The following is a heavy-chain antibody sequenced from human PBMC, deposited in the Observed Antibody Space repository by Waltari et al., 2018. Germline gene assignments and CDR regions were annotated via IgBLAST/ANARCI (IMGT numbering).Heavy chain of an antibody. V-gene: IGHV4-39*07. CDR2: ICYSGST. J-gene: IGHJ4*02. CDR3: ARIDMFRVVAAFDY. Sequence: QLQLQESGPGLVKPSETLSLTCTVSGGSISSSSYYWGWIRQPPGKGLEWIGSICYSGSTYYHPSLKSRVTISVDTSKNQFARKLSCVTAADTAVYCCARIDMFRVVAAFDYWGQGTLVTVSS. D-gene: IGHD3-3*01. CDR1: GGSISSSSYY.